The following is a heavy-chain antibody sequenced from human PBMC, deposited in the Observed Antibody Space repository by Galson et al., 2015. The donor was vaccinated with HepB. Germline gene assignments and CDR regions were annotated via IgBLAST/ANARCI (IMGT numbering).Heavy chain of an antibody. Sequence: SLRLSCAASGFTFSSYSMNWVRQAPGKGLEWVSYISSSSSTIYYADSVKGRFTISRDNAKNSLYLQMNSLRDEDTAVYYCARAETYYDFWSGLGYYFDYWGQGTLVTVSS. CDR2: ISSSSSTI. V-gene: IGHV3-48*02. CDR3: ARAETYYDFWSGLGYYFDY. J-gene: IGHJ4*02. D-gene: IGHD3-3*01. CDR1: GFTFSSYS.